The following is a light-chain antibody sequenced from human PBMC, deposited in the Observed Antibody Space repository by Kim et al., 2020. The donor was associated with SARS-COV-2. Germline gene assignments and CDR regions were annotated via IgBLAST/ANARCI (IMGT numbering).Light chain of an antibody. V-gene: IGKV1-5*03. Sequence: GHRFTIPFRAGQYITRRLAWYLQQPGKAPKVLISKASTLESVVPSTFSGSGSGTDFTLTISSLQPDDFATYYCQQYDTYPWTFGQGTKVDIK. CDR1: QYITRR. CDR3: QQYDTYPWT. J-gene: IGKJ1*01. CDR2: KAS.